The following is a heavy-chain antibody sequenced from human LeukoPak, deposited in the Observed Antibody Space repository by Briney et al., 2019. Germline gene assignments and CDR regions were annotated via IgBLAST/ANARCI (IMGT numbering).Heavy chain of an antibody. Sequence: GGSLRLSCAASGFTFSSYEMNWVRQAPGKGLEWVSYISVIGYNIYYADSVKGRFTISRDNAKNSVSLQMNSLRAEDTAIYYCARDRYASIWGQGTMVTVSS. CDR1: GFTFSSYE. J-gene: IGHJ3*02. CDR2: ISVIGYNI. V-gene: IGHV3-48*03. CDR3: ARDRYASI. D-gene: IGHD2-2*01.